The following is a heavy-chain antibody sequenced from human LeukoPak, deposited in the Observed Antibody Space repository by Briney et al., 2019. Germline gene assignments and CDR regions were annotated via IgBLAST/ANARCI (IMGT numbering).Heavy chain of an antibody. V-gene: IGHV4-59*01. CDR2: IYYSGST. J-gene: IGHJ4*02. Sequence: SETLSLTSTVSGGSISSYYWSWIRQPPGKGLEWIGYIYYSGSTNYNPSLKSRVTISVDTSKNQFSLKLSSVTAADTAVYYCARVRGGSGSYYSYFDYWGQGTLITVSS. D-gene: IGHD3-10*01. CDR3: ARVRGGSGSYYSYFDY. CDR1: GGSISSYY.